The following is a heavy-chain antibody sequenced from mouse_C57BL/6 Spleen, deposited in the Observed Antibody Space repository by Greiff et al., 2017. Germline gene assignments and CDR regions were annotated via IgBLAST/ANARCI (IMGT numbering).Heavy chain of an antibody. J-gene: IGHJ3*01. Sequence: EVKLVESGGGLVQPKGSLKLSCAASGFSFHTYAMNWFRQAPGTGLEWVARIRSKSNNYATYYADSVKDRFTISRDDSESMLYLQMNNLKTEDTAMDYCVRSTMVTTGFAYWGQGTLVTVSA. V-gene: IGHV10-1*01. CDR2: IRSKSNNYAT. D-gene: IGHD2-2*01. CDR3: VRSTMVTTGFAY. CDR1: GFSFHTYA.